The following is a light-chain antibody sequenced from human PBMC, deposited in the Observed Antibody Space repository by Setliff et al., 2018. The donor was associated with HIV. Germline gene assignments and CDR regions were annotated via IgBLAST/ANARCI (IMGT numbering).Light chain of an antibody. V-gene: IGLV2-14*03. CDR2: DVT. CDR3: YSYTAGTSYV. CDR1: SSDIGAYNY. J-gene: IGLJ1*01. Sequence: QSALTQPASVSGSPGQSITISCTGTSSDIGAYNYVSWYQQYPGKAPKLVIYDVTIRPSGVSNRFSGSKSGNMASLTISGLQAEDEGDYYCYSYTAGTSYVFGGGTKVTVL.